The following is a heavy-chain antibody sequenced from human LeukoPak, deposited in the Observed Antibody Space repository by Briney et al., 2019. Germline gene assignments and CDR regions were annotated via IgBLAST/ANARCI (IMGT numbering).Heavy chain of an antibody. V-gene: IGHV4-59*01. Sequence: PSETLSLTCTVSGGSISSYYWSWIRQPPGKGLEWIGYIYYSGSTNYNPSLKSRVTISVDTSKNQFSLKLSSVTAADTAVYYCAILRAIAAASFGFDPWGQGTLVTVSS. CDR1: GGSISSYY. J-gene: IGHJ5*02. CDR2: IYYSGST. D-gene: IGHD6-13*01. CDR3: AILRAIAAASFGFDP.